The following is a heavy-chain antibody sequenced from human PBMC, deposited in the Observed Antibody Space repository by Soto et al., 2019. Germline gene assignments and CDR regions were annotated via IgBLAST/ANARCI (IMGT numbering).Heavy chain of an antibody. D-gene: IGHD3-10*01. CDR3: ARGGKRVSMIRGFDF. CDR2: PYFTGHM. J-gene: IGHJ4*02. Sequence: QLQMQESRPGLVRPSETLSLTCSVSGGSMSGSSYYWAWIRQSPGKGLEWIGSPYFTGHMYYNPSLESRVTISVDRSKSQFSLKVTSVTAADSAVYYCARGGKRVSMIRGFDFWGQGRLVTVSS. CDR1: GGSMSGSSYY. V-gene: IGHV4-39*01.